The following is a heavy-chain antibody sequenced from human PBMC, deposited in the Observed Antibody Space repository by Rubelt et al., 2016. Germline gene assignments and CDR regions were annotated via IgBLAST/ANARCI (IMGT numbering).Heavy chain of an antibody. J-gene: IGHJ5*02. CDR3: VRAPGTTVRFGFNP. D-gene: IGHD1-7*01. CDR1: GFAFRIYW. V-gene: IGHV3-74*02. CDR2: INSDGSIT. Sequence: EVQLVESGGGLVQPGGSLRLSCAASGFAFRIYWMHWVRQAPGEGLVWVSRINSDGSITNYADSVKGRFTISRDNAKNTLYLQMTSLRADDTALYYCVRAPGTTVRFGFNPWGQGTLVTVSS.